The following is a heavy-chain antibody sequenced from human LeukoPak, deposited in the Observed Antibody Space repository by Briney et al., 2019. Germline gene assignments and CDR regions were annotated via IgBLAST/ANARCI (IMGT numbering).Heavy chain of an antibody. J-gene: IGHJ1*01. CDR3: GRWRESSNWPPGYLQH. D-gene: IGHD4-11*01. Sequence: ASVKVSGKASGFTFTSFGFSWVRQAPGQGLEWMGWISAYNGNTNYAQSLQGRVTMTTDVSTSTVYMELSSLRSDDTAVYYCGRWRESSNWPPGYLQHWGQGTLVIVSS. V-gene: IGHV1-18*01. CDR2: ISAYNGNT. CDR1: GFTFTSFG.